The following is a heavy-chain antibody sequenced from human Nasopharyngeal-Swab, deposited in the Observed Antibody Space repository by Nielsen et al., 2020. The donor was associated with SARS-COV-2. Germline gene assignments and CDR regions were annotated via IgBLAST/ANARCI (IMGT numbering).Heavy chain of an antibody. CDR2: ISHSGLT. J-gene: IGHJ4*02. CDR1: GGSISSPNW. D-gene: IGHD2-2*01. Sequence: SETLSLTCAVSGGSISSPNWWNWVRQPPGKGLEWIGEISHSGLTNYNPSLKSPVTISIDNSKNQFSLRSNSMTAADTAVYHCARVPAGCSSTSCYLTDWGQGILVTVSS. CDR3: ARVPAGCSSTSCYLTD. V-gene: IGHV4-4*02.